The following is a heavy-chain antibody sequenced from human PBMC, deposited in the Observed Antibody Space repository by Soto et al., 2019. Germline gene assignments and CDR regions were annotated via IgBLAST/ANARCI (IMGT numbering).Heavy chain of an antibody. CDR3: ARPLPMTLVRGHYGMDV. CDR2: IYYSGST. CDR1: GGSISSSSYY. Sequence: PEETLSLTCTVSGGSISSSSYYWGWIRQPPGKGLEWIGSIYYSGSTYYNPSLKSRVTISVDTSKNQFSLKLSSVTAADTAVYYCARPLPMTLVRGHYGMDVWGQGTTVTVSS. V-gene: IGHV4-39*01. J-gene: IGHJ6*02. D-gene: IGHD6-13*01.